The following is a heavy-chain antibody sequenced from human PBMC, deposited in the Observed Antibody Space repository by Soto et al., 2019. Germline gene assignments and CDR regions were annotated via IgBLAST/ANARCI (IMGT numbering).Heavy chain of an antibody. J-gene: IGHJ4*02. CDR2: IYPGDHET. Sequence: PGESLKISCQSSGYTFSNFWIGWVRQLPGKGLEWMGIIYPGDHETRYSPSLHGKVTISADRSINTAYLQWNSLEASDTAFYFCARSPRSSPYFDYRGQGALVTVSS. CDR3: ARSPRSSPYFDY. V-gene: IGHV5-51*01. CDR1: GYTFSNFW. D-gene: IGHD6-13*01.